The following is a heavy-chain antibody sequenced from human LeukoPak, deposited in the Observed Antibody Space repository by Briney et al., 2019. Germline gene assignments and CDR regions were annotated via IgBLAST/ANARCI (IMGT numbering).Heavy chain of an antibody. CDR2: MNPNSGNT. V-gene: IGHV1-8*02. CDR1: GYTFTSYD. J-gene: IGHJ6*02. D-gene: IGHD5-24*01. CDR3: VRAMDPLDTFNYQYAMDV. Sequence: GASVKVSCKASGYTFTSYDINWVRQAPGQGLEWMGWMNPNSGNTGYAQKFQGRFTLTRETFISTAYMELSSLRSEDTAVYYCVRAMDPLDTFNYQYAMDVWGQGTMVTVSS.